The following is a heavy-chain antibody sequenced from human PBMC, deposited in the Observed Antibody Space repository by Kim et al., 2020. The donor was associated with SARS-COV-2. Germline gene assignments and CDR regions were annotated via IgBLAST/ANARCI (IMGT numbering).Heavy chain of an antibody. J-gene: IGHJ3*02. Sequence: GESLKISCKGSGYSFTSYWIGWVRQMPGKGLEWMGIIYPGDSDTRYSPSFQGQVTISADKSISTAYLQWSSLKASDTAMYYCARLSGYCSSTSCNDAFDIWGQGTMVTVSS. CDR2: IYPGDSDT. D-gene: IGHD2-2*01. CDR1: GYSFTSYW. CDR3: ARLSGYCSSTSCNDAFDI. V-gene: IGHV5-51*01.